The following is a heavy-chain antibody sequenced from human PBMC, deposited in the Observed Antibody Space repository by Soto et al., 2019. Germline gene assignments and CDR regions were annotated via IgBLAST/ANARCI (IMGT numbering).Heavy chain of an antibody. CDR1: GGSISSYY. Sequence: KPSETLSLTCTVSGGSISSYYWSWIRQPPGKGLEWIGYIYYSGSTNYNPSLKSRVTISVDTSKNQFSLKLSSVTAADTAVYYCARGAAGGNDFWSGYHPYYFDYWGQGTLVTVSS. CDR3: ARGAAGGNDFWSGYHPYYFDY. V-gene: IGHV4-59*01. CDR2: IYYSGST. D-gene: IGHD3-3*01. J-gene: IGHJ4*02.